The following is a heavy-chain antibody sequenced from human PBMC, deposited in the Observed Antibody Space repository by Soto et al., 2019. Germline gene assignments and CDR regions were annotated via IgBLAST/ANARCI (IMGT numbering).Heavy chain of an antibody. V-gene: IGHV4-59*01. CDR3: AVSSLGSPYSSSWYRGRPHAFDI. J-gene: IGHJ3*02. Sequence: SETLSLTCTVSGGSISSYYWSWIRQPPGKGLEWIGYIYYSGSTNYNPSLKSRVTISVDTSKNQFSLKLSSVTAADTAVYYCAVSSLGSPYSSSWYRGRPHAFDIRGQGTMVTVSS. CDR1: GGSISSYY. D-gene: IGHD6-13*01. CDR2: IYYSGST.